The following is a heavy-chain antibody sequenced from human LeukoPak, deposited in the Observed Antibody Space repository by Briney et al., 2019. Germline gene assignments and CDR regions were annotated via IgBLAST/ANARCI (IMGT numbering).Heavy chain of an antibody. CDR3: ATHVDATRGYYFED. CDR1: GGSISRNNYY. Sequence: SETLSLTSTVSGGSISRNNYYWGWIRQPPGKGLEWIGTVYYTGSTSYNPSLKSRVTISVDTSKNQFSLKLSSVTAADTAIYYCATHVDATRGYYFEDWGQGTLVTVSS. J-gene: IGHJ4*02. D-gene: IGHD5-18*01. V-gene: IGHV4-39*01. CDR2: VYYTGST.